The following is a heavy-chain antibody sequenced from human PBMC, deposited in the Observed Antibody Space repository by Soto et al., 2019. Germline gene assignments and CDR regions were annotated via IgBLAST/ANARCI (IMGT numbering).Heavy chain of an antibody. V-gene: IGHV4-59*12. CDR3: AKETVFTAVEDK. CDR2: IYYSGST. D-gene: IGHD3-10*02. Sequence: SETLSLTCTVSGGSISSYYWSWIRQPPGKGLEWIGYIYYSGSTNYNPSLMSRVTISVDTSKNQFSLKLSSVTADDTAVYYCAKETVFTAVEDKWGQGTLVTVSS. CDR1: GGSISSYY. J-gene: IGHJ4*02.